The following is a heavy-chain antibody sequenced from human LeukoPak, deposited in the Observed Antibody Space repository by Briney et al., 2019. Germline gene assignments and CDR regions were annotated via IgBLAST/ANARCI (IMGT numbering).Heavy chain of an antibody. CDR2: IYYSGST. Sequence: SETLSLTCTVSGGSISSYYWSWIRQPPGKGLEWIGYIYYSGSTNYNPSLKSRVTISVDTSKNQSSLKLSSVTAADTAVYYCARDKDFGDAFDIWGQGTMVTVSS. D-gene: IGHD3-16*01. CDR1: GGSISSYY. CDR3: ARDKDFGDAFDI. J-gene: IGHJ3*02. V-gene: IGHV4-59*01.